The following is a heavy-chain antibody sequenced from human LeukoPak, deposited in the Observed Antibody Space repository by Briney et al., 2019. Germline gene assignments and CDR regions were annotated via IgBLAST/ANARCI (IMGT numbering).Heavy chain of an antibody. CDR1: GYTLTELS. D-gene: IGHD1-26*01. V-gene: IGHV1-24*01. CDR2: FDPEDGET. CDR3: ATDSGSYYRHYFDY. Sequence: ASVKVSCKVSGYTLTELSMHWVRQAPGKGLEWMGGFDPEDGETIYAQEFQGRVTMTEDTSTDTAYMELSSLRSEDTAVYYCATDSGSYYRHYFDYWGQGTLVTVSS. J-gene: IGHJ4*02.